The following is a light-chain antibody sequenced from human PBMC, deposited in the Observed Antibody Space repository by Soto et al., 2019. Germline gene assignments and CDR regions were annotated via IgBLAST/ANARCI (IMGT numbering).Light chain of an antibody. J-gene: IGKJ1*01. CDR2: AAS. CDR3: QQSFSTPQT. Sequence: IQMTQSPSVVSASVGDRVTITCRASQSIVNYLNWYQQTPGKAPKLLISAASSLQTGVPSRFSGSGSVTDFTLTISSLQPEDSATYYCQQSFSTPQTLAQGTKVDIK. CDR1: QSIVNY. V-gene: IGKV1-39*01.